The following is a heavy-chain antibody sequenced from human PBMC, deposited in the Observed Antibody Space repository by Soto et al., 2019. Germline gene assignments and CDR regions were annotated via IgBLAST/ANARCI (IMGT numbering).Heavy chain of an antibody. CDR2: IYPGDSDT. CDR1: GYSFTSYW. CDR3: ARHGGKLEPNYYYYGMDV. Sequence: GESLKISCKGSGYSFTSYWIGWVRQMPGKGLEWMGIIYPGDSDTRYSPSFQGQVTISADKSISTAYLQWSSLKASDTAMYYCARHGGKLEPNYYYYGMDVWGQGTTVTVS. V-gene: IGHV5-51*01. J-gene: IGHJ6*02. D-gene: IGHD1-1*01.